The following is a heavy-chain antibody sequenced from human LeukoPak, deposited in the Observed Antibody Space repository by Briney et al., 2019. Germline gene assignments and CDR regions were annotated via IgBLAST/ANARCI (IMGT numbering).Heavy chain of an antibody. J-gene: IGHJ6*02. CDR3: ARDPGPTLIYYYGMDV. D-gene: IGHD2-8*01. Sequence: GASVKVSCKASGYTFTSYGISWVRQAPGQGLEWMGWISAYNGNTNYAQKLQGRVTMTTDTSTSTAYMELRSLRSDDTAVYYCARDPGPTLIYYYGMDVWGQGTTVTVSS. V-gene: IGHV1-18*01. CDR1: GYTFTSYG. CDR2: ISAYNGNT.